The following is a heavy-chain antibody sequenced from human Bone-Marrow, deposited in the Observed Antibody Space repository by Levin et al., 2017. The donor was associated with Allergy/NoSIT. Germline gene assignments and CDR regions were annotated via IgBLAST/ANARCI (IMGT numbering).Heavy chain of an antibody. V-gene: IGHV4-61*01. CDR1: GDSIETPNYF. Sequence: PSETLSLTCTVSGDSIETPNYFWTWIRQPPGKGLEWVGYISYSGSTEYKSSLNSRVSISMDTSKNRFSLNLNSVTAADAAIYYCARDVVGPTEGIRIWGQGTQVAVSS. D-gene: IGHD2-15*01. J-gene: IGHJ4*02. CDR3: ARDVVGPTEGIRI. CDR2: ISYSGST.